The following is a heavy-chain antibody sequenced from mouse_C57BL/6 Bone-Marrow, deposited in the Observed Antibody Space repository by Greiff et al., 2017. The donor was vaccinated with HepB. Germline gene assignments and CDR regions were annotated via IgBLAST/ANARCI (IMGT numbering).Heavy chain of an antibody. J-gene: IGHJ2*01. CDR2: INPSNGGT. Sequence: VQLQQPGTELVKPGASVKLSCKASGYTFTSYWMHWVKQRPGQGLEWIGNINPSNGGTNYNEKFKSKATLTVDKSSSTAYMQFSSLTSEDSAVYYCAFTTVVAKDYFDYWGQGTTLTVSS. CDR1: GYTFTSYW. V-gene: IGHV1-53*01. D-gene: IGHD1-1*01. CDR3: AFTTVVAKDYFDY.